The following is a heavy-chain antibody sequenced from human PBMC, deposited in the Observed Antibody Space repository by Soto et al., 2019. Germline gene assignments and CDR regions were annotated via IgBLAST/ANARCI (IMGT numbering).Heavy chain of an antibody. V-gene: IGHV1-2*02. J-gene: IGHJ4*02. CDR3: AREPATAKPEGVDF. D-gene: IGHD1-1*01. Sequence: QVQLVQSGAEVKKPGASVKVSCKASGYTFTDYHIHWVRQAPGQGLEFMGWINANNGGAGSAQQFQGRVTVTRDTSITTVYMELSNLRSDDTAVYYCAREPATAKPEGVDFWGQGTLVTVSS. CDR1: GYTFTDYH. CDR2: INANNGGA.